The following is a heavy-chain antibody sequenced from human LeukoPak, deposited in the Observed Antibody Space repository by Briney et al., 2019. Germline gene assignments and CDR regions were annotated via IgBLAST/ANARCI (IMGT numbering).Heavy chain of an antibody. V-gene: IGHV3-30*18. CDR2: ISYDGSNK. J-gene: IGHJ4*02. Sequence: GGSLRPSCAASGFTFSSYGMHWVRQAPGKGLEWVAVISYDGSNKYYADSVKGRFTISRDNSKNTLYLQMNSLRAEDTAVYYCAKDIGRGWYLLYFDYWGQGTLVTVSS. CDR3: AKDIGRGWYLLYFDY. D-gene: IGHD6-19*01. CDR1: GFTFSSYG.